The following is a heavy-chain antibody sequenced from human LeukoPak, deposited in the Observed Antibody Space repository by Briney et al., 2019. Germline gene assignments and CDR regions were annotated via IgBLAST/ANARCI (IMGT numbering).Heavy chain of an antibody. CDR3: AKDFLDFPKYYFDY. J-gene: IGHJ4*02. Sequence: GRSLRFSCAASGFTFSSYAMSWVRQAPGKGLEWVSAISGSGGSTYYADSVKGRFTISRDNSKNTLYLQMNSLRAEDTAVYYCAKDFLDFPKYYFDYWGQGTLVTVSS. CDR1: GFTFSSYA. D-gene: IGHD3-3*01. CDR2: ISGSGGST. V-gene: IGHV3-23*01.